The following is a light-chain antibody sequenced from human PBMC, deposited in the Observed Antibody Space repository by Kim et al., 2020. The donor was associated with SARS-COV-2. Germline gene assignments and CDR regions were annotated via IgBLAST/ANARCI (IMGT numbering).Light chain of an antibody. CDR1: SSNIGRNT. CDR3: ATWDDSLDVWM. J-gene: IGLJ3*02. CDR2: TDD. Sequence: GQMVTISCSGSSSNIGRNTVNWYQQFPGTAPQLLIDTDDRRPSGVSDRVSCSKSGTSASLAISALRSEDEADYYCATWDDSLDVWMFGGGTQLTVL. V-gene: IGLV1-44*01.